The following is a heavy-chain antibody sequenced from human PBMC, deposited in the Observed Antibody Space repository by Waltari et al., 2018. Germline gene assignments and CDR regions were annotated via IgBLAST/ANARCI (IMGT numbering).Heavy chain of an antibody. D-gene: IGHD3-22*01. Sequence: QVQLQESGPGLVKPSETLSLTCTVSGGSISSYYWSWIRQPAGKGLEWIGRIYTSGSTNYNPSLKSRVTMSVDTSKNQFSLKLSSVTAADTAVYYCARVSPYYDSSGYYYRWFDPWGQGTLVTVS. V-gene: IGHV4-4*07. J-gene: IGHJ5*02. CDR1: GGSISSYY. CDR3: ARVSPYYDSSGYYYRWFDP. CDR2: IYTSGST.